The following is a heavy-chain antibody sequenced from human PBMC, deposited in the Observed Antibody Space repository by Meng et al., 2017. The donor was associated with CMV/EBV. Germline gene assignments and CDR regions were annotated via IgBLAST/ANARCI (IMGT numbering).Heavy chain of an antibody. J-gene: IGHJ5*02. CDR1: GGSISSGSYY. V-gene: IGHV4-61*02. D-gene: IGHD1-1*01. CDR2: IYTSGST. Sequence: QVERQAPGPGLVKPSKPLSLTCPVSGGSISSGSYYWSWIRQPAGKGLEWIGRIYTSGSTNYNPSLKSRVTISVDTSKNQFSLKLSSVTAADTAVYYCAREAFKVLFFPFDPWGQGTLVTVSS. CDR3: AREAFKVLFFPFDP.